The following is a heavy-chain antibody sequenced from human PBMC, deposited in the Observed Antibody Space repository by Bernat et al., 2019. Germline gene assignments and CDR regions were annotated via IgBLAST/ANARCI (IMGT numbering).Heavy chain of an antibody. CDR1: GFISNYW. V-gene: IGHV3-74*03. J-gene: IGHJ4*02. CDR2: INTDGSMT. D-gene: IGHD2-2*01. Sequence: EVQLVESGGDLVQPGGSLRLSCAASGFISNYWMHWFRQAPGKGRVWVSRINTDGSMTTYTDSVKGRFTISRDNAKTTLYLHMNSLRAEDTAVYYCCGLYCGSSACYDHWGQGALVTVSS. CDR3: CGLYCGSSACYDH.